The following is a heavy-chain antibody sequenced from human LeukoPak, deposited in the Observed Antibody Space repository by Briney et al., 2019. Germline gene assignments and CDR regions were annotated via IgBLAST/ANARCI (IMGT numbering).Heavy chain of an antibody. J-gene: IGHJ4*02. CDR2: IYYSGNT. CDR1: GGSISSGAHY. V-gene: IGHV4-31*03. Sequence: SQTLSLTCTVSGGSISSGAHYWTWIRQHPGNGLEWIGYIYYSGNTYYNPSLKSRVTISVDTSKNQFSLKLSSVTAADTAVYYCARVSGGGNYLDYWGQGTLVTVSS. D-gene: IGHD2-15*01. CDR3: ARVSGGGNYLDY.